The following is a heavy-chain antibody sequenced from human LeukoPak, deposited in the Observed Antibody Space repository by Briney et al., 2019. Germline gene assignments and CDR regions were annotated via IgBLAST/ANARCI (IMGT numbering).Heavy chain of an antibody. CDR3: ARAPPITGTTNYYYYMDV. Sequence: SVKVSCKASGGTFSSYAISWVRQAPGQGLEWMGGIIPIFGTANYAQKFQGRVTITTDESTSTAYMELSSLRSEDTAVYYCARAPPITGTTNYYYYMDVWGKGTTVTVSS. CDR2: IIPIFGTA. V-gene: IGHV1-69*05. J-gene: IGHJ6*03. CDR1: GGTFSSYA. D-gene: IGHD1-7*01.